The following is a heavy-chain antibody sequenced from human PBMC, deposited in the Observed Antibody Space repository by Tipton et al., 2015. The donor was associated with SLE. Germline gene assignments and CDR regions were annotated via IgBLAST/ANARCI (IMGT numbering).Heavy chain of an antibody. CDR2: VYHSGST. CDR1: GGSIRTSSNF. CDR3: ARALGGRCSGGNCYSLFDP. Sequence: LRLSCTVSGGSIRTSSNFWAWIRQPPGKRPEWIGNVYHSGSTYYNPSLKRRVTTLVETSKNQFSLRLLSVTAADTAVYYCARALGGRCSGGNCYSLFDPWGQGTLVTVSS. J-gene: IGHJ5*02. V-gene: IGHV4-39*07. D-gene: IGHD2-15*01.